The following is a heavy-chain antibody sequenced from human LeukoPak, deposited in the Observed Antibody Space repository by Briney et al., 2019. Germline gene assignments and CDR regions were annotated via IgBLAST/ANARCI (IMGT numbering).Heavy chain of an antibody. D-gene: IGHD3-22*01. CDR1: GGSFSGYY. V-gene: IGHV4-34*01. Sequence: SETLSLTCAVYGGSFSGYYWSWIRQPPGKGLEWIGEINHSGSTNYNPSLKSRVTISVDTSKNQFSLKLSSVTAADTAVYYCARSSTYYYDSSGYSGVWGQGTLVTVSS. CDR2: INHSGST. CDR3: ARSSTYYYDSSGYSGV. J-gene: IGHJ4*02.